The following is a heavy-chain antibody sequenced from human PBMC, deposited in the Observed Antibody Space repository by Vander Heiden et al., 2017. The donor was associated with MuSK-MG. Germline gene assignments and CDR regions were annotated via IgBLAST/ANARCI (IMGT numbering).Heavy chain of an antibody. CDR1: GWSFNKYH. CDR3: AGPYSGSFSY. V-gene: IGHV4-34*01. D-gene: IGHD1-26*01. CDR2: INHNGTT. J-gene: IGHJ4*02. Sequence: QVHLQQWGAGLLKPSETLSLTCAFSGWSFNKYHWSWLRQSPGKGLEWIGEINHNGTTDFNASLKGRVTISLDTSKNHFSLELTSVTAADTAIYYCAGPYSGSFSYWGLGTLVTVSS.